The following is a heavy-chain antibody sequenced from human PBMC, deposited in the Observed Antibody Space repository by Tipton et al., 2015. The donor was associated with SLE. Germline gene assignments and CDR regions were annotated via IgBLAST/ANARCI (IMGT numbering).Heavy chain of an antibody. J-gene: IGHJ4*02. CDR2: IRADGSNK. CDR3: AGGTGADFDH. CDR1: GFTYGGYA. Sequence: SLRLSCAASGFTYGGYAMHWVRQAPGKGLEWVAFIRADGSNKDYADSVKGRFTISRDNSKNTLYLQMNRLRVEDTAVYYCAGGTGADFDHWGQGTLVTVSS. D-gene: IGHD3-16*01. V-gene: IGHV3-30*02.